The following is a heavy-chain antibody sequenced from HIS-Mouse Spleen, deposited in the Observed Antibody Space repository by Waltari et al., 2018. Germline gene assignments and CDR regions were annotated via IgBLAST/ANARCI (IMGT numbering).Heavy chain of an antibody. D-gene: IGHD6-6*01. J-gene: IGHJ6*02. Sequence: QVQLQQWGAGLLKPSETLSLTCAVYGGSFRGYYWSWIRRPPGKGLEWIGEINHSGSTNYNPSLKSRVTISVDTSKNQFSLKLSSVTAADTAVYYCARDRAARPLSYYGMDVWGQGTTVTVSS. CDR3: ARDRAARPLSYYGMDV. CDR1: GGSFRGYY. CDR2: INHSGST. V-gene: IGHV4-34*01.